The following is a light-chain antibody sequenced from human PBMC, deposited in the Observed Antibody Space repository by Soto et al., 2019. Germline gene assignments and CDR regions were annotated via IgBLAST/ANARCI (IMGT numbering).Light chain of an antibody. CDR3: QQYNNGPQT. CDR2: GAS. V-gene: IGKV3-15*01. J-gene: IGKJ1*01. CDR1: QSVSSN. Sequence: EIVMTQSPATLSVSPGERATLSCRASQSVSSNLAWYQQKPGQAPRLLIYGASTRATGIPARFSGSGSGTEFTLTISSLQSEDFPVYYCQQYNNGPQTFGQGTKVEIK.